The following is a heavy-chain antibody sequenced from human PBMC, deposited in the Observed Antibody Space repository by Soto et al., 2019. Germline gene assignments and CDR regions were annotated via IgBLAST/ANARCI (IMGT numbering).Heavy chain of an antibody. CDR3: ARGLGLGDC. D-gene: IGHD3-9*01. CDR2: INPNGVST. Sequence: QVQLVQSGAEVKKPGASVKVSCKASGYTFSSYYIHCVLQAPGQGLEWIGIINPNGVSTNYAQKLQGRLTVTRDTSTATVYMDLSALTSDDTAMCYCARGLGLGDCWGQGTLVTVSS. CDR1: GYTFSSYY. J-gene: IGHJ4*02. V-gene: IGHV1-46*04.